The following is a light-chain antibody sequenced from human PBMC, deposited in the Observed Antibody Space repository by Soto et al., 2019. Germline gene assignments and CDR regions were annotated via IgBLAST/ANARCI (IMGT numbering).Light chain of an antibody. Sequence: QMTQSPSSLSASVGDRVTITCRASQSLSSRLTWYQQKPGEAPKLLIYETSSLHSGVPSRFSGSGSETDFTLTINSLQPEDFATYYCQQSFSPPYTFGQGTKLEIK. V-gene: IGKV1-39*01. J-gene: IGKJ2*01. CDR2: ETS. CDR3: QQSFSPPYT. CDR1: QSLSSR.